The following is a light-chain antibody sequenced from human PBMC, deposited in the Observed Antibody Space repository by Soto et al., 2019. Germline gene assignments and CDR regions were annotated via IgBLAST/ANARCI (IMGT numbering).Light chain of an antibody. V-gene: IGKV3-15*01. J-gene: IGKJ1*01. CDR1: QSVSSK. Sequence: EIVMTQSPATLSVSPGERATLSCRASQSVSSKLVWYQQKPGQAPRLLMYGASTRATGIPDRFSGSGSGTEFTLPISSLQSEDVSVYYCPNPYNWPPWTFGQGTKVEIK. CDR2: GAS. CDR3: PNPYNWPPWT.